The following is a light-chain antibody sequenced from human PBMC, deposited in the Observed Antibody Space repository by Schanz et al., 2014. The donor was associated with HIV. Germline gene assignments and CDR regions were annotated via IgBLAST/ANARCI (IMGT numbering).Light chain of an antibody. Sequence: DIQLTQSPSILSASVGDRVTITCRARQSVDYWLAWYRQKPGKAPKLLIYAASTLQSGVPSRFSGSGSETDFTLTISCLQSEDFATYFCQQSYRIPYTFGQGTKLEIK. J-gene: IGKJ2*01. CDR3: QQSYRIPYT. CDR2: AAS. V-gene: IGKV1-12*01. CDR1: QSVDYW.